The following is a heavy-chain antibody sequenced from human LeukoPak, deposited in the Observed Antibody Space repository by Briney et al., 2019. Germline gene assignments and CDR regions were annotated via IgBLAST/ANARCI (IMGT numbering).Heavy chain of an antibody. V-gene: IGHV4-30-4*01. CDR1: GGSISSGDYY. CDR3: ARPYYYDSRIDP. J-gene: IGHJ5*02. Sequence: SETLSLTCTVSGGSISSGDYYWSWIRQPPGKGLEWVAYMYYSGSTYYNPSLKSRVTMSADTSKNQLSLKLSSVTAADTAVYYCARPYYYDSRIDPWGQGILVTVSS. D-gene: IGHD3-22*01. CDR2: MYYSGST.